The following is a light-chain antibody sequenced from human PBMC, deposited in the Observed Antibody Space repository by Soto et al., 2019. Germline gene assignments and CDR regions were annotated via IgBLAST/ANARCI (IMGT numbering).Light chain of an antibody. CDR3: QQYNNWLRAWT. J-gene: IGKJ1*01. CDR2: GAS. Sequence: EIVMTQSPATLSVSPGERATLSCRASQRVSSNLAWYQQKPGQAPRLLIYGASTRATGIPARFSGSGSGTEFTLTISSLQSEDFAVYYCQQYNNWLRAWTFGQGTKVEIK. CDR1: QRVSSN. V-gene: IGKV3-15*01.